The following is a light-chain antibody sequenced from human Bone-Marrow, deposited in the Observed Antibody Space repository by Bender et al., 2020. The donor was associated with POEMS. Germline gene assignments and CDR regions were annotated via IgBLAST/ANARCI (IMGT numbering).Light chain of an antibody. CDR3: SSYTTSNTLV. V-gene: IGLV2-14*01. J-gene: IGLJ1*01. CDR2: DVT. CDR1: SSDVGANNY. Sequence: QSALTQPASVSGSPGQSITISCTGTSSDVGANNYVSWYQQHPGKAPKFITYDVTKRPSGVPDRFSGSKSGNTASLTISGLQAEDEADYYCSSYTTSNTLVFGTGTKVTVL.